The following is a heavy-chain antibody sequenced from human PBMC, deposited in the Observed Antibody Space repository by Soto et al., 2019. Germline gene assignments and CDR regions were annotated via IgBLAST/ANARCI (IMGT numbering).Heavy chain of an antibody. J-gene: IGHJ6*02. V-gene: IGHV1-18*01. CDR2: ISGYNGNT. D-gene: IGHD3-10*01. CDR1: GYTFTNYG. Sequence: ASVKVSCKASGYTFTNYGFSWVRQAPGQGLEWMGWISGYNGNTKYAEKFQGRVTMTTDTSTSTAHMELRSLRSDDTAVYYCARGGSLWFGELSAYYYGMDVWGQGTTVTVSS. CDR3: ARGGSLWFGELSAYYYGMDV.